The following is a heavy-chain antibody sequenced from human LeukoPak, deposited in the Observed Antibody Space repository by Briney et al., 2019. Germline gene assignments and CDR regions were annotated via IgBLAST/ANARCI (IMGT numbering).Heavy chain of an antibody. CDR1: GFLLSTSALL. J-gene: IGHJ4*02. CDR3: VHRTTVTKDDY. V-gene: IGHV2-5*02. Sequence: SGPTLVNPTQTLTLTCSFSGFLLSTSALLVGWVRQPPGKAPERLTFIYGDDDKRYSQILRSRLTITKDTYRNQVVLTMTNMDPLDTATYYCVHRTTVTKDDYWGQGTLVTVAS. CDR2: IYGDDDK. D-gene: IGHD4-17*01.